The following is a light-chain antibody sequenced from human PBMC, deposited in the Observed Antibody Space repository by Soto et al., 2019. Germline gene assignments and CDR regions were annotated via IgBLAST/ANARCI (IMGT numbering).Light chain of an antibody. CDR2: GAS. V-gene: IGKV3D-20*02. CDR1: QSVSSSY. J-gene: IGKJ1*01. CDR3: QQRSQWPPMT. Sequence: EIVLTQSPGTLSLSPGERATLFCRASQSVSSSYLAWYQQKPAQAPRLLIYGASSRATGVPARFSGSGSGTDFSLTISSLEPEDVAVYYCQQRSQWPPMTFGQGTKVDIK.